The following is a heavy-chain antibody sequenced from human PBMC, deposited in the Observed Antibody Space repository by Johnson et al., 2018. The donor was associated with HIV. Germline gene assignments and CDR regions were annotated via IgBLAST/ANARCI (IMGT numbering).Heavy chain of an antibody. CDR1: GFTFSDYY. V-gene: IGHV3-11*04. CDR2: ISSSGSTI. J-gene: IGHJ3*02. D-gene: IGHD6-13*01. Sequence: QVHLVESGGGLVKPGGSLRLSCAASGFTFSDYYMSWIRQAPGKGLEWVSYISSSGSTIYYADSVKGRFTISRANAKNSLYLQMNSLRAEDTAVYYCARALKRIAAADDAFDIWGQGTMVTVSS. CDR3: ARALKRIAAADDAFDI.